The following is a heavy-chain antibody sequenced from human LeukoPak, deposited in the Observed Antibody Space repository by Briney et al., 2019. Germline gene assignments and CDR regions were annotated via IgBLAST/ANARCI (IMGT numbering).Heavy chain of an antibody. CDR3: ARGGTIFGVVIEVLDY. D-gene: IGHD3-3*01. V-gene: IGHV1-2*02. J-gene: IGHJ4*02. CDR2: INPNSGGT. Sequence: ASVKVSCKTSEYTFTFTGYYMHWVRQAPGQGLEWMGWINPNSGGTHYAQKFQGRVTMTRDTSISTAYMELSRLRSDDTAVYYCARGGTIFGVVIEVLDYWGQGTLVTVSS. CDR1: EYTFTFTGYY.